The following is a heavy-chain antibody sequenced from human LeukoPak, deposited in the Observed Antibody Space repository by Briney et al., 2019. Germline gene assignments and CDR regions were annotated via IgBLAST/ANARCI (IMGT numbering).Heavy chain of an antibody. J-gene: IGHJ4*02. D-gene: IGHD2-2*01. Sequence: EASVKVSCKASGGTFSSYAISWVRQAPGQGLEWMGGIIPIFGTANYAQKFQGRVTITTDESTSTAYMELSSLRSEDTAVYYCARGRCSSTSCYHDQFDYGGQGTLVTVSS. V-gene: IGHV1-69*05. CDR1: GGTFSSYA. CDR2: IIPIFGTA. CDR3: ARGRCSSTSCYHDQFDY.